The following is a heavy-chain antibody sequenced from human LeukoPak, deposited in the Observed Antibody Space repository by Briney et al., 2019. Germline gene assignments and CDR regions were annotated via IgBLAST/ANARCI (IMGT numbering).Heavy chain of an antibody. V-gene: IGHV4-39*01. CDR2: IYYSGST. J-gene: IGHJ5*02. CDR3: ARHTPYWFDP. CDR1: GGSISSSSYY. Sequence: KPSETLSLTCTVSGGSISSSSYYWGWIRQPPGKGLEWIGSIYYSGSTYYNPSLKSRVTISVDTSKTQFSLKLSSVTAADTAVYYCARHTPYWFDPWGQGTLVTVSS. D-gene: IGHD2-15*01.